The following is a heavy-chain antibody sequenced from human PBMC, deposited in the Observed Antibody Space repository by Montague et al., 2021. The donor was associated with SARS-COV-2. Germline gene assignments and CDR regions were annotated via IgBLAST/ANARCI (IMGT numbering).Heavy chain of an antibody. Sequence: CAISGDSVSSTSAAWNWIGQSPSRGLEWLGRTYFTSKWSSEYALSVKSRLIISPDTSKNQFSLRLMSVTPDDTAVYYCARAHCSSTSCYPIDYWSQGTLVTVSS. V-gene: IGHV6-1*01. CDR1: GDSVSSTSAA. CDR2: TYFTSKWSS. J-gene: IGHJ4*02. D-gene: IGHD2-2*01. CDR3: ARAHCSSTSCYPIDY.